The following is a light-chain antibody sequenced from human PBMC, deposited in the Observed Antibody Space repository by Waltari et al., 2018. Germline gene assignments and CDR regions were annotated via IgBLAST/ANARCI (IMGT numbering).Light chain of an antibody. CDR1: ASAVGGYNY. J-gene: IGLJ2*01. CDR3: SSYATSNILL. V-gene: IGLV2-14*03. Sequence: QSALAQPASVSGSPGQSITIPCTGTASAVGGYNYVTWYQQHPDKAPRLIIYDFTNRPSGVSKRFPGSKSGNTASLTISGLQAADEADYYCSSYATSNILLFGGGTKLTVL. CDR2: DFT.